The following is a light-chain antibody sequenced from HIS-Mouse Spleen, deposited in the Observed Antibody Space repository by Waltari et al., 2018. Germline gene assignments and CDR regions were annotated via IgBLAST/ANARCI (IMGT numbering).Light chain of an antibody. CDR3: SSYTSSSTLV. CDR1: SSDVGGYNY. J-gene: IGLJ2*01. CDR2: EVS. Sequence: QSALTQPASVSGSPGQSITISCTGTSSDVGGYNYVYWYHQHPGKAPKLMIYEVSHRPSGVAIRFSGSKSGNTASLTISGLQAEDEADYYCSSYTSSSTLVFGGGTKLTVL. V-gene: IGLV2-14*01.